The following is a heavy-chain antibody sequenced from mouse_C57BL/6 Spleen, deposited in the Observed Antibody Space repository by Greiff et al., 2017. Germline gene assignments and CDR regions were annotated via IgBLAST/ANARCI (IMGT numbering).Heavy chain of an antibody. D-gene: IGHD1-1*01. V-gene: IGHV7-3*01. CDR1: GFTFTDYY. J-gene: IGHJ4*01. Sequence: EVMLVESGGGLAQPGGSLSLSCAASGFTFTDYYMSWVRQPPGKALEWLGFIRNKANGYTTEYSASVKGRFTISRDNSQSILYLQMNALRAEDSATYYCARSYYYGSSPYAMDYWGQGTSVTVSS. CDR2: IRNKANGYTT. CDR3: ARSYYYGSSPYAMDY.